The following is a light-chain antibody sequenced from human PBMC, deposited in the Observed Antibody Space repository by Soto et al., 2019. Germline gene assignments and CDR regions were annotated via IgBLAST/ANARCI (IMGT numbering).Light chain of an antibody. J-gene: IGKJ1*01. V-gene: IGKV3-20*01. CDR3: QQYNSYWT. CDR2: GAS. Sequence: EIVLTQSPGTLSLSPGERATLSCRASESVASSYLAWYQQKPGQAPRLLIYGASSRATGIPDRFSGRGSGTDFTLTISSLQPADFATYYCQQYNSYWTLGQGTKVDIK. CDR1: ESVASSY.